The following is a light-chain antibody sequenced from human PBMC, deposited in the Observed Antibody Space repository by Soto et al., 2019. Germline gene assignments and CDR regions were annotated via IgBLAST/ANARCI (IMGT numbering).Light chain of an antibody. Sequence: EIVLTQSPGTLSLSPGKRVTLSCRASQSVSSNYLAWYQQKPGQAPRLLIYSASSRATGIPDRFSGSGSGTDFTLTINRLEPEDFAVYYCQQYGGSPRVTFGGGTKVEIK. V-gene: IGKV3-20*01. CDR1: QSVSSNY. J-gene: IGKJ4*01. CDR2: SAS. CDR3: QQYGGSPRVT.